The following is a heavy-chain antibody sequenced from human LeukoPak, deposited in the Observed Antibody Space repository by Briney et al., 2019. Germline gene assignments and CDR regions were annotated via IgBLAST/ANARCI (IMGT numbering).Heavy chain of an antibody. CDR3: ARDPLGCSSTSCRDY. CDR1: GSTFSSYA. CDR2: ISGSGGST. J-gene: IGHJ4*02. V-gene: IGHV3-23*01. Sequence: PGGSLRLSCAASGSTFSSYAMSWVRQAPGKGLEWVSAISGSGGSTYYADSVKGRFTISRDNSKNTLYLQMNSLRAEDTAVYYCARDPLGCSSTSCRDYWGQGTLVTVSS. D-gene: IGHD2-2*01.